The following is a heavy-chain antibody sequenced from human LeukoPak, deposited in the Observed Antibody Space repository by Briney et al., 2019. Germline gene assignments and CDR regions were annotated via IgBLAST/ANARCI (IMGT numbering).Heavy chain of an antibody. D-gene: IGHD6-19*01. J-gene: IGHJ3*02. CDR3: ARDRSSGWDDAFDI. V-gene: IGHV4-4*07. Sequence: SETLSLTCTVSGVSINSYYWSWIRQPAGKGLEWIGRIYASGSTNYNPSHMSRITMSVDRSKNQFSLKLNSVTAADTAVYYCARDRSSGWDDAFDIWGQGTMVTVSS. CDR2: IYASGST. CDR1: GVSINSYY.